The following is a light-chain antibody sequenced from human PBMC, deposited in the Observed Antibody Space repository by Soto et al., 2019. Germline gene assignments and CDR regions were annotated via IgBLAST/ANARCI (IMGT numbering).Light chain of an antibody. Sequence: DIQMTQSPSSLSASVTDRVTITCRASQAINNNLNWYQQKLGKAPELLIYRASTLQSGVPSRFSGSGSGTDFTLTISSLEHEDFGTYYCQQSYGTPYTFSQGTKVDIK. CDR3: QQSYGTPYT. V-gene: IGKV1-39*01. CDR1: QAINNN. CDR2: RAS. J-gene: IGKJ2*01.